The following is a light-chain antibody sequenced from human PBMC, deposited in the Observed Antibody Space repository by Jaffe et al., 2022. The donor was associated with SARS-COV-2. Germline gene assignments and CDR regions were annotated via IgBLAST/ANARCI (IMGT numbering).Light chain of an antibody. CDR1: EIIRSW. CDR3: QQYNNYPWT. Sequence: DIQMTQSPSTLSASVGDRVTMTCRASEIIRSWLAWYQQKPGEAPRLLIYKASSLDRGVPSRFSGSGSGTDFTLTISRLQPDDFATYYCQQYNNYPWTFGRGTKVVV. V-gene: IGKV1-5*03. J-gene: IGKJ1*01. CDR2: KAS.